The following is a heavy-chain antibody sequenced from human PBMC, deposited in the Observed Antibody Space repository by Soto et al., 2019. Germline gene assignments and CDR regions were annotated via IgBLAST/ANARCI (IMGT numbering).Heavy chain of an antibody. J-gene: IGHJ6*02. CDR1: GYTFTGYY. CDR3: ARDKDIVATIGPVYYGMDV. CDR2: INPNSGGT. D-gene: IGHD5-12*01. Sequence: GASVKVSCKASGYTFTGYYMHWVRQAPGQGLEWMGRINPNSGGTNYAQKFQGRVTMTRDTSISTAYMELSRLRSDDTAVYYCARDKDIVATIGPVYYGMDVWGQGTTVTVSS. V-gene: IGHV1-2*06.